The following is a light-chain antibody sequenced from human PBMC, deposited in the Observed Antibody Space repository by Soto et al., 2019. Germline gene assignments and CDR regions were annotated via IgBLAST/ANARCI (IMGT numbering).Light chain of an antibody. V-gene: IGLV2-14*01. J-gene: IGLJ1*01. Sequence: QSVLTQPASVSGSPGQSITISCSGTSEDIGGYNYVSWYQHHPGKAPKLMIYEVSNRPSGLSSRFSGSKSGNTASLTISWLQADDEADYYCSSYTSSSTLVFGTGTKLTVL. CDR1: SEDIGGYNY. CDR2: EVS. CDR3: SSYTSSSTLV.